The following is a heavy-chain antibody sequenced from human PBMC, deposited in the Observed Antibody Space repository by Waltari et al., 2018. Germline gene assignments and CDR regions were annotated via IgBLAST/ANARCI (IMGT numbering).Heavy chain of an antibody. D-gene: IGHD3-10*01. CDR2: IYTSGST. CDR3: ARSWEGFGEYRDY. V-gene: IGHV4-61*02. J-gene: IGHJ4*02. CDR1: GGSISSGSYY. Sequence: QVQLQESGPGLVKPSQTLSLTCTVPGGSISSGSYYWSWIRQPAGKGLEWIGRIYTSGSTNYNPSLKSRVTISVDTSKNQFSLKLSSVTAADTAVYYCARSWEGFGEYRDYWGQGTLVTVSS.